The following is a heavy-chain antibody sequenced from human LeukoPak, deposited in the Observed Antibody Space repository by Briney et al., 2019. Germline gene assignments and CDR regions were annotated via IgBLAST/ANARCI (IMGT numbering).Heavy chain of an antibody. D-gene: IGHD4-23*01. Sequence: SETLSLTCSVPGGSIRTTTWWSWVRQPPGKGLEWIGDIFHYGTTNYNPSLKSRVTMSVDTSSNQFSLTLNSVTAADTAVYYCAGWGVDYGGNFEYSDYWGQGTLVTVSS. J-gene: IGHJ4*02. CDR1: GGSIRTTTW. CDR2: IFHYGTT. CDR3: AGWGVDYGGNFEYSDY. V-gene: IGHV4-4*02.